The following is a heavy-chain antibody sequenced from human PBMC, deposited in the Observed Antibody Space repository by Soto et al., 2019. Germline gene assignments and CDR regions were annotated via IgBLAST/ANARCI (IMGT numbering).Heavy chain of an antibody. Sequence: EVQLVESGGGLVKPGGSPRLSCEASGFTFIYAWMSWVRQAPGKGLEWVGHIKSNTDGGTTDYAAPVNGRFTISRDDSKTTLYLQMSSLKTEDTAVYYCTPDPILAAAGGSDPWGQGTLVTVSS. CDR3: TPDPILAAAGGSDP. D-gene: IGHD6-13*01. V-gene: IGHV3-15*01. CDR2: IKSNTDGGTT. CDR1: GFTFIYAW. J-gene: IGHJ5*02.